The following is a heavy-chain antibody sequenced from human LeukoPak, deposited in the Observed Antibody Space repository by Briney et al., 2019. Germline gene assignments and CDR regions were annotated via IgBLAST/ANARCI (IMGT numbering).Heavy chain of an antibody. CDR3: ASQFSSGWSAFDY. J-gene: IGHJ4*02. D-gene: IGHD6-19*01. CDR1: GGSISSGDYY. V-gene: IGHV4-30-4*08. Sequence: PSQTLSLTFTVSGGSISSGDYYWSWIRQPPGKGLEWIGYICYSGSTYYNPSLKSRVTISVDTSKNQFSLKLSSVTAADTAVYYCASQFSSGWSAFDYWGQGTLVTVSS. CDR2: ICYSGST.